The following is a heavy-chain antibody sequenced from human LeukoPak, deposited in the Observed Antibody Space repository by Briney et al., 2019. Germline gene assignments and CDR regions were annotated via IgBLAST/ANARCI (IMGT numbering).Heavy chain of an antibody. V-gene: IGHV4-59*01. Sequence: SETLSLTCTVSGGSISSYYWNWIRQAPGKGLEWIGYIYSDGTTSYSPSLRSRVTISIDTSRNQFSLKLSSVTAADAAVYYCARDTRSYDTSGYYYFDYRGQGALVTVSS. CDR1: GGSISSYY. J-gene: IGHJ4*02. CDR2: IYSDGTT. D-gene: IGHD3-22*01. CDR3: ARDTRSYDTSGYYYFDY.